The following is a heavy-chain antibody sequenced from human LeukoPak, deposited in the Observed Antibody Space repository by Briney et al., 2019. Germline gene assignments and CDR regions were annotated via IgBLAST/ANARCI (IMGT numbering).Heavy chain of an antibody. CDR2: ISYDGSNK. CDR3: ARDKTYDFWSGYYKGPFDY. J-gene: IGHJ4*01. CDR1: GFTFSSYA. D-gene: IGHD3-3*01. Sequence: PGGSLRLSCAASGFTFSSYAMSWVRQAPGKGLEWVAVISYDGSNKYYADSVKGRFTISRDNSKNTLYLQMNSLRAEDTAVYYCARDKTYDFWSGYYKGPFDYWGQEPWSPSPQ. V-gene: IGHV3-30-3*01.